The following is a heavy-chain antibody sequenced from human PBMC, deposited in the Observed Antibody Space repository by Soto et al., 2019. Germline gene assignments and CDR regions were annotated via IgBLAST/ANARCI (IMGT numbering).Heavy chain of an antibody. Sequence: GESLKISCKGSGYSFTSYWIGWVRQMPGKGLEWMGITYPGDSDTRYSPSFQGQVTISADKSISTAYLQWSSLKASDTAMYYCARSDYSDTYYYYGMDVWGQGTTVTVSS. CDR3: ARSDYSDTYYYYGMDV. J-gene: IGHJ6*02. V-gene: IGHV5-51*01. CDR2: TYPGDSDT. CDR1: GYSFTSYW. D-gene: IGHD4-4*01.